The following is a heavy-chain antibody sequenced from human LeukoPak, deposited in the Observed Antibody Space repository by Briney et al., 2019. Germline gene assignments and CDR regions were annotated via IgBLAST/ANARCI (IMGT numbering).Heavy chain of an antibody. Sequence: ASVKVSCKASGYAFTSYHIHWMRQAPGQGLGWMGIIIPSSGSTPYAQKFQGRVTMTRDTSTSTVYMELSSLTSDDTAVYFCARSDYNDYRGLGFWGQRTLVTVSS. CDR1: GYAFTSYH. CDR3: ARSDYNDYRGLGF. V-gene: IGHV1-46*01. J-gene: IGHJ4*02. D-gene: IGHD4-11*01. CDR2: IIPSSGST.